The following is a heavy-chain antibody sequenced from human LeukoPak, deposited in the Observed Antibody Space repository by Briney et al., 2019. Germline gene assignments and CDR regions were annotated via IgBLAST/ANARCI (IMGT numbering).Heavy chain of an antibody. J-gene: IGHJ5*02. Sequence: GASVKVSCKASGYTFTGYYMHWVRQAPGQGLEWMGWINPNSGGTNYAQKFQGRVTMTRDTSISTAYMELSRLRSDDTAVYYCARVAIIKQTTVTTRRFDPWGQGTLVTVSS. V-gene: IGHV1-2*02. CDR2: INPNSGGT. CDR1: GYTFTGYY. D-gene: IGHD4-17*01. CDR3: ARVAIIKQTTVTTRRFDP.